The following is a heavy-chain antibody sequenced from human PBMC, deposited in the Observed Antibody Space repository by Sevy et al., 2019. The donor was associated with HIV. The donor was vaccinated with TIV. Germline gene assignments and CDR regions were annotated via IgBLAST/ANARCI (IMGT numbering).Heavy chain of an antibody. CDR3: ATTKDYYDSSGYPFDY. V-gene: IGHV1-24*01. CDR1: GSTLSQLS. D-gene: IGHD3-22*01. J-gene: IGHJ4*02. CDR2: FDPEDGET. Sequence: ASVKVSCKASGSTLSQLSMHWVRQAPGKGLEWMGSFDPEDGETIYAQKFQGRLTMTEDTSTDTAYMELGSLRSEDTAVYYCATTKDYYDSSGYPFDYWGQGTLVTVSS.